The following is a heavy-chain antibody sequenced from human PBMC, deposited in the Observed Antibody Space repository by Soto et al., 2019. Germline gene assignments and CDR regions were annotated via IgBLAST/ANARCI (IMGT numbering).Heavy chain of an antibody. V-gene: IGHV4-30-2*01. CDR3: ASNYPPAPPYYFDY. Sequence: QLQLQESGSGLVKPSQTLSLTCAVSGGSISSGGYSWSWIRQPPGKCLEWIGYIYHSGSTYYNPSLKSRVTISVARSKNQFPLKLGSVTAADTAVYYCASNYPPAPPYYFDYWGQGTLVTVSS. CDR2: IYHSGST. J-gene: IGHJ4*02. D-gene: IGHD3-10*01. CDR1: GGSISSGGYS.